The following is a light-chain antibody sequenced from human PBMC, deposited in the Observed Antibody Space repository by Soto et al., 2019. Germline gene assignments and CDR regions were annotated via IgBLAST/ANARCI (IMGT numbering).Light chain of an antibody. CDR2: DAS. Sequence: LTQSPSTLSLPPGERATLSCRASQSVSSSQLAWYQQKPGQAPRLLIYDASSRATGIPDRFSASGSGTDFTLTISSLEPEDFAVYYCQQYVASPYTLGQGTKVDIK. V-gene: IGKV3-20*01. J-gene: IGKJ2*01. CDR1: QSVSSSQ. CDR3: QQYVASPYT.